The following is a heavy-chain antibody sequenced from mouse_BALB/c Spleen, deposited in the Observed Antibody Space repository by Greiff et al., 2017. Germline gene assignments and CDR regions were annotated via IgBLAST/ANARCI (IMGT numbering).Heavy chain of an antibody. CDR1: GFTFSSFG. Sequence: EVKLMESGGGLVQPGGSRKLSCAASGFTFSSFGMHWVRQAPEKGREWVAYISSGSSTIYYADTVKGRFTISRDNPKNTLFLQMTSLRSEDTAMYYCARSPAVAMDYWGQGTSVTVSS. CDR2: ISSGSSTI. V-gene: IGHV5-17*02. J-gene: IGHJ4*01. CDR3: ARSPAVAMDY.